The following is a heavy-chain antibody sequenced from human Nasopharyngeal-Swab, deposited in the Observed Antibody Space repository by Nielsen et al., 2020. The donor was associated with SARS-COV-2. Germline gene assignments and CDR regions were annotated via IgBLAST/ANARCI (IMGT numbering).Heavy chain of an antibody. CDR1: GFTFSGYT. CDR2: ISSTTPYI. D-gene: IGHD3-22*01. CDR3: ARDPPLTSIVHDSSGYYPDY. V-gene: IGHV3-21*01. Sequence: GESLKISCVASGFTFSGYTMNWVRQAPGKGLEWISSISSTTPYIYYADSVKGRFTISRDNAKNSLYLQMNSLRAEDTAVYYCARDPPLTSIVHDSSGYYPDYWGQGTLVTVSS. J-gene: IGHJ4*02.